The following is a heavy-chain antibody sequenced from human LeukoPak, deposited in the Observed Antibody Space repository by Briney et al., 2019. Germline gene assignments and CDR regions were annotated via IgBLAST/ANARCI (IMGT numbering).Heavy chain of an antibody. CDR1: GITFSTYA. CDR3: ARAHYDSSGYYVDY. V-gene: IGHV3-30-3*01. Sequence: PGRSLRLSCAASGITFSTYAMHWVRQAPGKGLEWVAVISYDGSNKYYADSVKGRFTISRDNSKNTLYLQMNSLRAEDTAVYYCARAHYDSSGYYVDYWGQGTLVTVSS. J-gene: IGHJ4*02. CDR2: ISYDGSNK. D-gene: IGHD3-22*01.